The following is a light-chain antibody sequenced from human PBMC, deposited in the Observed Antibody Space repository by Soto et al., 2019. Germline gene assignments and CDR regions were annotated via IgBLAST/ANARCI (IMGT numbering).Light chain of an antibody. CDR3: QQGSNWRLT. CDR2: DAS. CDR1: QSVSSY. V-gene: IGKV3-11*01. J-gene: IGKJ4*01. Sequence: DIVLTQSPATLSLSPGXRATLSCSASQSVSSYLAWYQQKPGQAPRLLIYDASNRATGIPARFSGSGSGTDFALTISSLEPEDFAVYYCQQGSNWRLTFGGGTKVDIK.